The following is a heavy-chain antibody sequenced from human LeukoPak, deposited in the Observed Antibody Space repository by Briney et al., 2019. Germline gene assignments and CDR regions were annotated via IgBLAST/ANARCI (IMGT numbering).Heavy chain of an antibody. D-gene: IGHD3-22*01. CDR3: AKGYYYDSSGFNWFDP. J-gene: IGHJ5*02. V-gene: IGHV3-23*01. Sequence: GGSLRLSCAASGFTFSSYAMSRVRQAPGKGLEWVSAISGSGGSTYYADSVKGRFTISRDNSKNTLYLQMNSLRAEDTAVYYCAKGYYYDSSGFNWFDPWGQGTLVTVSS. CDR2: ISGSGGST. CDR1: GFTFSSYA.